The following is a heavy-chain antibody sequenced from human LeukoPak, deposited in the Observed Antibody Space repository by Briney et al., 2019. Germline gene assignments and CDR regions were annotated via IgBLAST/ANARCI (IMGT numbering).Heavy chain of an antibody. CDR3: AREGTALSMDV. CDR2: VSSSKSYI. V-gene: IGHV3-21*01. Sequence: GGSLRLSCAASGFTFSGYSMNWVRQAPGKGLEWVSYVSSSKSYIYYADSVKGRFTISRDNAKNSLYLQMNSLRAEDTAVYYCAREGTALSMDVWGQGTTVTVSS. J-gene: IGHJ6*02. CDR1: GFTFSGYS.